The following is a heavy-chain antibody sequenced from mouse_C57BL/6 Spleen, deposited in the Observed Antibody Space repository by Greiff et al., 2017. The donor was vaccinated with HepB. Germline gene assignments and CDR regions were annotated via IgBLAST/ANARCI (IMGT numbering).Heavy chain of an antibody. CDR2: ISDGGSYT. V-gene: IGHV5-4*01. Sequence: EVKVVESGGGLVKPGGSLKLSCAASGFTFSSYAMSWVRQTPEKRLEWVATISDGGSYTYYPDNVKGRFTISRDNAKNNLYLQMSHLKSEDTAMYYCARDPTLFDYWGQGTTLTVSS. D-gene: IGHD2-10*01. J-gene: IGHJ2*01. CDR3: ARDPTLFDY. CDR1: GFTFSSYA.